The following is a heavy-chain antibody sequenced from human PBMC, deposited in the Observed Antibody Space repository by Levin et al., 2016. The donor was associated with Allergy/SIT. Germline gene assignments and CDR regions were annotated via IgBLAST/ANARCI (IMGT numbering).Heavy chain of an antibody. J-gene: IGHJ4*02. D-gene: IGHD3-10*01. V-gene: IGHV3-7*01. CDR2: IKQDGSAN. CDR1: GFTFSSSW. Sequence: GESLKISCAASGFTFSSSWMSWVRQAPGKGPEWVANIKQDGSANYYVDSVKGRFTISRDNAKNSLYLQMISLRAEDTAVYYCARDFPPGCYWGQGTLVTVSS. CDR3: ARDFPPGCY.